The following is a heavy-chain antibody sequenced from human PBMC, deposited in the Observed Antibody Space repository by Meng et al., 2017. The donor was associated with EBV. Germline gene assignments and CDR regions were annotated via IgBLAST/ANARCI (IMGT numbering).Heavy chain of an antibody. CDR1: GYTFTGYY. D-gene: IGHD6-19*01. CDR3: ARVGIAVAGTGDY. CDR2: INPNSGGT. V-gene: IGHV1-2*06. Sequence: QVPLVQSGAGVEKPGASVKVSCNASGYTFTGYYMHWVRQAPGQGLEWMGRINPNSGGTNYAQKFQGRVTMTRDTSISTAYMELSRLRSDDTAVYYCARVGIAVAGTGDYWGQGTLVTVSS. J-gene: IGHJ4*02.